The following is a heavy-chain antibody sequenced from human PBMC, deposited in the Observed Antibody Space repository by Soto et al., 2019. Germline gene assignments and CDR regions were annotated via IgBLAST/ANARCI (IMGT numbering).Heavy chain of an antibody. D-gene: IGHD3-10*01. J-gene: IGHJ6*02. CDR3: ARARGIYYYYGMDV. CDR2: INHSGST. V-gene: IGHV4-59*12. CDR1: GGSISSYY. Sequence: PSETLSLTCTVSGGSISSYYWSWIRQPPGKGLEWIGYINHSGSTNYNPSLKSRVTISVDTSKNQFSLKLSSVTAADTAVYYCARARGIYYYYGMDVGGQGTRVTVSS.